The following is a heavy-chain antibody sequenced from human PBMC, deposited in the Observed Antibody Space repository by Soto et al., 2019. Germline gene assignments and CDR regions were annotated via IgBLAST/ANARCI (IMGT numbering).Heavy chain of an antibody. V-gene: IGHV3-11*05. Sequence: QVQLVESGGDLFKTGGSLRLSCAASGFPFSDYYMSWIRQAPGKGLEWVSSIGSSSSYTNYADSVKGRFTISRDNAKNSLYLQMNSLRAEDTAVYYCARRRPTGYYNYWGQGTLVTVS. CDR3: ARRRPTGYYNY. J-gene: IGHJ4*02. D-gene: IGHD3-9*01. CDR1: GFPFSDYY. CDR2: IGSSSSYT.